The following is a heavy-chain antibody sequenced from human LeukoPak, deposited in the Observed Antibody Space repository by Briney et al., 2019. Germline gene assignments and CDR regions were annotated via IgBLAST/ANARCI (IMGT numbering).Heavy chain of an antibody. CDR1: GFSFITYW. V-gene: IGHV3-7*01. CDR2: INQDGSVK. D-gene: IGHD6-19*01. CDR3: ARHGQWLFSGRGAFDI. Sequence: PGGSLRLSCGASGFSFITYWMSWVRQAPGKGLEWVANINQDGSVKYYVDSLKGRITIYRDNAKNSVYLQMDSLRAEDTALYYCARHGQWLFSGRGAFDIWGQGTMVTVSS. J-gene: IGHJ3*02.